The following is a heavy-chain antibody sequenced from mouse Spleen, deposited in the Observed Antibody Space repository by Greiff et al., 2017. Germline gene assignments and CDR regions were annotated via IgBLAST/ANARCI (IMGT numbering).Heavy chain of an antibody. CDR3: ARGGYYYAMDY. V-gene: IGHV5-9-3*01. J-gene: IGHJ4*01. CDR2: ISSGGSYT. D-gene: IGHD2-2*01. Sequence: EVQGVESGGGLVKPGGSLKLSCAASGFTFSSYAMSWVRQTPEKRLEWVATISSGGSYTYYPDSVKGRFTISRDNAKNTLYLQMSSLRSEDTAMYYCARGGYYYAMDYWGQGTSVTVSS. CDR1: GFTFSSYA.